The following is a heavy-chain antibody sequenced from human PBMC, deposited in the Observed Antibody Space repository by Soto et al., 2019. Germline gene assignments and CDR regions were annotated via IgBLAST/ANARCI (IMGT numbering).Heavy chain of an antibody. CDR3: ARITRGLDHYYCIDV. Sequence: QVQLVQSGAEVKKSGSSVKVACNASGYIFPGYFIQWLRQAPGQGLEWIGWINPNTSATNYAQKFQGRVTMTRDTSLGAAYMELTSLRPDDTALYYCARITRGLDHYYCIDVWCQGNTVTVSS. V-gene: IGHV1-2*02. J-gene: IGHJ6*02. CDR1: GYIFPGYF. CDR2: INPNTSAT.